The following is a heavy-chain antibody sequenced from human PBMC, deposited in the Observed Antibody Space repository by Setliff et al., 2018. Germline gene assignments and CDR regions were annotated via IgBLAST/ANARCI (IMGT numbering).Heavy chain of an antibody. CDR3: AREGVDTRSSTDYRYYMDG. CDR1: GGTFSSYG. J-gene: IGHJ6*03. V-gene: IGHV1-69*05. Sequence: SVKVSCKASGGTFSSYGISWVRQAPGQGLEWMGGTIPIFGTNYAQKFQGRVTIITDESTSTAHMELSSLTSADTAVYYCAREGVDTRSSTDYRYYMDGWGKGTTVTVSS. D-gene: IGHD5-18*01. CDR2: TIPIFGT.